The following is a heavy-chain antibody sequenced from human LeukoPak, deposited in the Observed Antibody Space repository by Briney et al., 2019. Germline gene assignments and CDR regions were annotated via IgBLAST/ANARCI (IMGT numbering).Heavy chain of an antibody. Sequence: ASVKVSCKASGYTFTSYYMHWVRQAPGQGLEWMGIINPSGGSTSYAQKFQGRVTMTRDTSTSTAYMELSSLRSEDTAVYYCARYHAGYSSGWPFFDYWGQGTLVTVSS. CDR2: INPSGGST. V-gene: IGHV1-46*01. CDR3: ARYHAGYSSGWPFFDY. J-gene: IGHJ4*02. CDR1: GYTFTSYY. D-gene: IGHD6-19*01.